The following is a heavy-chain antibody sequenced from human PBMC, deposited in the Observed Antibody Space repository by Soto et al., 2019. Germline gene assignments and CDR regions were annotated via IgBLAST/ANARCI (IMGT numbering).Heavy chain of an antibody. V-gene: IGHV3-23*01. CDR1: GFTFNSYA. J-gene: IGHJ4*02. D-gene: IGHD1-26*01. Sequence: EVQLLESGGGLVQPGGSLRLSCAASGFTFNSYAMSWVRQAPGKELEWVSTISDSGGNTYYVDSVKGRFTISRDNSKNTLYLQMNSLRAEDTAVYYCAKRTVGDHWGQGTLVTVSS. CDR3: AKRTVGDH. CDR2: ISDSGGNT.